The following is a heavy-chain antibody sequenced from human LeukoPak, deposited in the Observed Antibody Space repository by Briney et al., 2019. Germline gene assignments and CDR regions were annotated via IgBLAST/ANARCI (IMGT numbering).Heavy chain of an antibody. J-gene: IGHJ6*02. V-gene: IGHV3-74*01. CDR1: GFSLSGYW. Sequence: GGSLRLSCAASGFSLSGYWMHWVRQAPGKGLVWVPRIGPDGTGITYADSVKGRFTISRDIAKNTVYLQMNSLRAEDAALYYCTRVQAGRSGLMDVWGRGTTVTVSS. CDR2: IGPDGTGI. CDR3: TRVQAGRSGLMDV. D-gene: IGHD2-8*02.